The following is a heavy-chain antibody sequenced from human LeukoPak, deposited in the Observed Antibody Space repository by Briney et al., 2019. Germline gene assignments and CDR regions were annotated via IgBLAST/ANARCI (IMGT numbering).Heavy chain of an antibody. CDR3: ARGERSLVTPPAY. CDR2: IYYSGKT. CDR1: GDSIRSSGVY. D-gene: IGHD4-23*01. V-gene: IGHV4-39*01. J-gene: IGHJ4*02. Sequence: SETLSLTCSVSGDSIRSSGVYWAWIRQPPGKGLEWIGTIYYSGKTYYNPSLKSRLTISVDTSKNQFSLHLRSVTAADTAVYYCARGERSLVTPPAYWGQGTLVTVSS.